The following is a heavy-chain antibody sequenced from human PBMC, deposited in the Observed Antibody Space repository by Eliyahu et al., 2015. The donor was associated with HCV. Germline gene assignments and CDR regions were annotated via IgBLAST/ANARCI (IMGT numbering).Heavy chain of an antibody. CDR2: IYHSGST. V-gene: IGHV4-38-2*02. Sequence: QVQLQESGPGLVKPSETLSLTCAVSGYSIXSGYYWGWIRQPPGKGLEWIGSIYHSGSTYYNPSLKSRVTISVDTSKNQFSLKLSSVTAADTAVYYCAREYYDILTGSDWFDPWGQGTLVTVSS. CDR1: GYSIXSGYY. D-gene: IGHD3-9*01. J-gene: IGHJ5*02. CDR3: AREYYDILTGSDWFDP.